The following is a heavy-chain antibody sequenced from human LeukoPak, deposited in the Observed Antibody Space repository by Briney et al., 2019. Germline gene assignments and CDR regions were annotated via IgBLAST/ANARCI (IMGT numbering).Heavy chain of an antibody. CDR1: GFTFSSYG. CDR3: AKESGYSGSYYNFGAFDI. D-gene: IGHD1-26*01. Sequence: PGGSLGLSCAASGFTFSSYGMHWVRQAPGKGLEWVAVISCDGSNKYYADSVKGRFTISRDNSKNTLYLQMNSLRAEDTAVYYCAKESGYSGSYYNFGAFDIWGQGTMVTVSS. V-gene: IGHV3-30*18. CDR2: ISCDGSNK. J-gene: IGHJ3*02.